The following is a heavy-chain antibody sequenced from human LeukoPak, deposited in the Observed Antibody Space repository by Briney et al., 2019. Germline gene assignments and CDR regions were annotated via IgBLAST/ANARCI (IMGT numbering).Heavy chain of an antibody. V-gene: IGHV1-2*06. CDR3: ARELVGAEFDY. J-gene: IGHJ4*02. Sequence: GASVKVSCKASGYTFTDYYFHWVRQAPGQGLEWMRRIDPNNGDTNYAQKFQGRVTMTRDTSISTAYMELSRLGSDDTAVYYCARELVGAEFDYWGQGSLVTVSS. D-gene: IGHD1-26*01. CDR2: IDPNNGDT. CDR1: GYTFTDYY.